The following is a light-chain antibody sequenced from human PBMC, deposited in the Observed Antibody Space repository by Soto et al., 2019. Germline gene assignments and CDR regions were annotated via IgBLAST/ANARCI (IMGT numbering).Light chain of an antibody. CDR2: DAS. CDR3: QQYYSYPRIT. J-gene: IGKJ5*01. CDR1: QGISSY. V-gene: IGKV1-8*01. Sequence: AIRMTQSPSSLSASTGDRVTITCRASQGISSYLAWYQQKPGKAPKLLIYDASTLQSGVPSRFSGSGSGTDFTLTISCLQSEDFATYSCQQYYSYPRITFGQGTRLEMK.